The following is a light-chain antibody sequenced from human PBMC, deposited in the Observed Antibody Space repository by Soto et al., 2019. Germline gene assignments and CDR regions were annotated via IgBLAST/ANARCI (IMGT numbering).Light chain of an antibody. Sequence: QSALTQPASVSGSPGQSITISCTRTSNDFGTYYFVSWYQQHPDKAPKLIIYDGTERPSGVSNRFSGSKSGNTASLTISGLQADDDAHYYCCSYATYNMILGGGTKLTVL. J-gene: IGLJ2*01. CDR1: SNDFGTYYF. V-gene: IGLV2-23*01. CDR2: DGT. CDR3: CSYATYNMI.